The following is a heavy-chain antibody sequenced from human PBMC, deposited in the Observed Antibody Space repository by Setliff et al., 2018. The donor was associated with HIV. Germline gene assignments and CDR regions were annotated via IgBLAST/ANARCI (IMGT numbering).Heavy chain of an antibody. V-gene: IGHV4-34*01. D-gene: IGHD3-22*01. CDR1: SGSFSGYY. J-gene: IGHJ5*02. CDR3: GGSYFYDSSGFYSNNWFDP. Sequence: PSETLSLTCAVYSGSFSGYYWGWIRQPPGKGLEWIGEINHSGSTKYNPSLKSRVTISVDTSKNQFSLKLTSVTAADTAVYYCGGSYFYDSSGFYSNNWFDPWGQGTLVTVSS. CDR2: INHSGST.